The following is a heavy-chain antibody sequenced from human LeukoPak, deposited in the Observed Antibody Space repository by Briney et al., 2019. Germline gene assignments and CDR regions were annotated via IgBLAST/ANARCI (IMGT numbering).Heavy chain of an antibody. CDR3: ARGSYDLWSGWTDWFDP. J-gene: IGHJ5*02. D-gene: IGHD3-3*01. CDR2: IYYSGST. V-gene: IGHV4-39*01. CDR1: GGSISSSSYY. Sequence: SETLSLTCTVSGGSISSSSYYWGWIRQPPGKGLEWIGSIYYSGSTYYNPSLKSRGTISVDTSKNQFSLKLSSVTAADTAVYYCARGSYDLWSGWTDWFDPWGQGTLATVSS.